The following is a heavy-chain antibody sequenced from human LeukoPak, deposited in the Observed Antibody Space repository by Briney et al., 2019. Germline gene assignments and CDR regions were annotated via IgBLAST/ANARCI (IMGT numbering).Heavy chain of an antibody. V-gene: IGHV5-51*01. CDR3: ASLSSSWFGGTDY. Sequence: GESLKISCKGSGYSFPSYWIGWVRQMPGKGLEWMGIIYPRDSDTRYSPSFQGQVTISADKSISTAYLQWSSLKASDTAMYYCASLSSSWFGGTDYWGQGTLVTVSS. D-gene: IGHD6-13*01. CDR2: IYPRDSDT. J-gene: IGHJ4*02. CDR1: GYSFPSYW.